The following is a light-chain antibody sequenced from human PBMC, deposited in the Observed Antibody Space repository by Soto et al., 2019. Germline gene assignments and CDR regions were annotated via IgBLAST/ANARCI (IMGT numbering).Light chain of an antibody. CDR1: QTISSW. J-gene: IGKJ1*01. CDR2: KAS. CDR3: QHYNSYSEA. V-gene: IGKV1-5*03. Sequence: DIQMTQSPSTLSGSVGDRVTITCRASQTISSWLAWYQQKPGKAPKLLIYKASTLKSGVPSGFSRSGSGKEFTLTISSLQPDDFATYYYQHYNSYSEAFGQATKVELK.